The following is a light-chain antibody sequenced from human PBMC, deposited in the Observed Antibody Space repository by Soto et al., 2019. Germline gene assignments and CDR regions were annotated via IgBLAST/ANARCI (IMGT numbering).Light chain of an antibody. CDR1: HSVTTH. V-gene: IGKV3-11*01. CDR3: QQRSDSIT. J-gene: IGKJ5*01. Sequence: EILFTQSPETLSLSPGERATLSCWASHSVTTHLAWFQQRPGQTPRLLIYDASTRAPGIPARFSGRGSGADFTLTISSLEPEDFAVYYCQQRSDSITFGQGTRLENK. CDR2: DAS.